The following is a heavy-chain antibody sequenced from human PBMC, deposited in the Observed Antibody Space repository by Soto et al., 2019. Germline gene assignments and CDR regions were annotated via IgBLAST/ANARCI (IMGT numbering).Heavy chain of an antibody. CDR2: ISGNGGST. CDR1: GFTFSSYA. J-gene: IGHJ4*02. CDR3: AKDRGGYCTSTTCYGGGSFDY. Sequence: EVQLLESGGGLVQPGGSLRLSCAASGFTFSSYAMSWVRQAPGKGLEWVSSISGNGGSTNYADSVKGRFTISRDNSKNTLYLKMNSLRAEDTAIYSCAKDRGGYCTSTTCYGGGSFDYWGQGTLVTVSS. V-gene: IGHV3-23*01. D-gene: IGHD2-2*01.